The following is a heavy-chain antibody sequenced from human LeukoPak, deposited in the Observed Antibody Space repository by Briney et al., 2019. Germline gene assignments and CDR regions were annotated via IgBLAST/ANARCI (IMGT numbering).Heavy chain of an antibody. J-gene: IGHJ4*02. Sequence: TGGSLRLSCAASGFTFSSYGMHWVRQAPGKGLEWVAVIWYDGSKKYYADSVKGRFTISRDNSKNTLYLQMDSLRAEDTAVYYCARYNSGTIDYWAQGTLVTVFS. CDR2: IWYDGSKK. CDR1: GFTFSSYG. V-gene: IGHV3-33*01. CDR3: ARYNSGTIDY. D-gene: IGHD1-1*01.